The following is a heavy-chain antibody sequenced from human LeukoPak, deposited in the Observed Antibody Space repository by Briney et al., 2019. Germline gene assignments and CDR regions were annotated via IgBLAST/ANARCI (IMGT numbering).Heavy chain of an antibody. V-gene: IGHV4-39*01. CDR1: GGSISSGSYY. CDR2: IYYSGST. D-gene: IGHD6-13*01. CDR3: ASPAIAAAGGTFDP. J-gene: IGHJ5*02. Sequence: PSETLSLTCTVSGGSISSGSYYWGWIRQPPGKGLEWIGSIYYSGSTYYNPSLKSRVTISVDTSKNQFSLKLSSVTAADTAVYYCASPAIAAAGGTFDPWGQGTLVTVSS.